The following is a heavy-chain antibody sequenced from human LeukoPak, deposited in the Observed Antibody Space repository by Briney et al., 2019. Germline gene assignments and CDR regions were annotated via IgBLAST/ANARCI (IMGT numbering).Heavy chain of an antibody. CDR1: GYTFTGSY. Sequence: ASVKVSCKASGYTFTGSYMHWVRQAPGQGLEWMGWINLNSGGTNYAQKFQVRVTMTRDTSISTAYMELSSLRSEDTAVYYCARDGAPHYYRWFDPWGQGTLVTVSS. V-gene: IGHV1-2*02. CDR3: ARDGAPHYYRWFDP. D-gene: IGHD3-10*01. J-gene: IGHJ5*02. CDR2: INLNSGGT.